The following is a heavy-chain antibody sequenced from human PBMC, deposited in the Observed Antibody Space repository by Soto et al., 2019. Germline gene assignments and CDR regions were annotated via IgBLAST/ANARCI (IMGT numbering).Heavy chain of an antibody. V-gene: IGHV4-39*01. CDR1: GGSISSSSYY. CDR2: IYYSGST. CDR3: ASLQTVQAAIGARDYYYGMDV. D-gene: IGHD2-2*02. J-gene: IGHJ6*02. Sequence: LSLTCTVSGGSISSSSYYWGWIRQPPGKGLEWIGSIYYSGSTYYNPSLKSRVTISVDTSKNQFSLKLSSVTAADTAVYYCASLQTVQAAIGARDYYYGMDVWGQGTTVTVYS.